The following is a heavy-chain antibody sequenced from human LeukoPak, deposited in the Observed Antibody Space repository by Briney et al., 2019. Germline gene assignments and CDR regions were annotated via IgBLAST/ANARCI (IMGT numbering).Heavy chain of an antibody. CDR1: GFTFSSYG. CDR3: ARDRLYNSGWENWSDP. Sequence: PGRSLRLSCAASGFTFSSYGMHWVRQAPGKGLEWVAVIWYDGSNKYYADSVKGRFTISRDNSKNTLYLQMNSLRAEDTAVYYCARDRLYNSGWENWSDPWGQGTLVTVSS. V-gene: IGHV3-33*01. CDR2: IWYDGSNK. J-gene: IGHJ5*02. D-gene: IGHD6-19*01.